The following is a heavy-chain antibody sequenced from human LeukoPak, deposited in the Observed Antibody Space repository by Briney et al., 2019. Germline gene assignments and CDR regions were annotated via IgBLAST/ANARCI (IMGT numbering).Heavy chain of an antibody. D-gene: IGHD1-26*01. CDR2: ISYDGSNK. J-gene: IGHJ4*02. CDR1: GFTFSSYA. CDR3: ARFSGSYPH. Sequence: PGGSLRLSCAASGFTFSSYAMHWVRQAPGKGLEWVAVISYDGSNKYYADSVKGRFTISRDNSKNTLYLQMNSLRAEDTAVYYCARFSGSYPHWGQGTLVTVSS. V-gene: IGHV3-30*01.